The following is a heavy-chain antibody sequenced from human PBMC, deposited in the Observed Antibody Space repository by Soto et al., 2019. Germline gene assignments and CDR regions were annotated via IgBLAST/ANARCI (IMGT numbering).Heavy chain of an antibody. CDR3: ARGGAWTPEGLGY. CDR2: ISSDVVNY. J-gene: IGHJ4*02. Sequence: QVQLVESGGGVVQPGRSLRLSCAASGFTFSSFAMHWVRQAPGKGLEWLAVISSDVVNYYYAESVKGRFTISRDNSKNTRYLQMNSLRNEDTAVDYCARGGAWTPEGLGYWGQGTLVTVSS. CDR1: GFTFSSFA. D-gene: IGHD2-15*01. V-gene: IGHV3-30-3*01.